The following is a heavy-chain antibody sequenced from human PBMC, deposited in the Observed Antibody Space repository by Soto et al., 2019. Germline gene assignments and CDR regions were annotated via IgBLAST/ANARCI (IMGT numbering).Heavy chain of an antibody. CDR1: GFTFSSYS. Sequence: EVQLVGSGGGLVKPGGSLRLSCAASGFTFSSYSMNWVRQAPGKGLEWVSCISSSGTYIYYADSVKGPFTISRDNAKNSRQLQTNRLRAEETAVYYCASHGYEDAEGHYWGQGTLVTVSS. V-gene: IGHV3-21*01. CDR3: ASHGYEDAEGHY. J-gene: IGHJ4*02. CDR2: ISSSGTYI. D-gene: IGHD2-2*01.